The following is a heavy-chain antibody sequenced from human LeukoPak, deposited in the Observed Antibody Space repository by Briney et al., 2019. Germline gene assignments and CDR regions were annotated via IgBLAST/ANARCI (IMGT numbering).Heavy chain of an antibody. V-gene: IGHV4-39*07. CDR2: IYYSGST. CDR1: GGSISSSYYY. CDR3: ARDMYNWNRFDY. Sequence: PSETLSLTCTVSGGSISSSYYYWGWIRQPPGKGLEWIGSIYYSGSTYYNPSLKSRVTISVDTSKNQFSLKLSSVTAADTAVYYCARDMYNWNRFDYWGQGTLVTVSS. J-gene: IGHJ4*02. D-gene: IGHD1-20*01.